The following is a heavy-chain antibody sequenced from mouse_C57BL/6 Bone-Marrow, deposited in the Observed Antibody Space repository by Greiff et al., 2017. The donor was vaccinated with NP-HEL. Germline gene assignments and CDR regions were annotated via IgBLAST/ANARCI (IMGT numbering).Heavy chain of an antibody. CDR3: AREVYGSSHYFDY. Sequence: EVKLVESGGGLVKPGGSLKLSCAASGFTFSDYGMHWVRQAPEKGLEWVAYISSGSSTIYYADTVKGRFTISRDNAKNTLFLQMTSLRSEDTAMYYCAREVYGSSHYFDYWGQGTTLTVSS. V-gene: IGHV5-17*01. CDR2: ISSGSSTI. J-gene: IGHJ2*01. D-gene: IGHD1-1*01. CDR1: GFTFSDYG.